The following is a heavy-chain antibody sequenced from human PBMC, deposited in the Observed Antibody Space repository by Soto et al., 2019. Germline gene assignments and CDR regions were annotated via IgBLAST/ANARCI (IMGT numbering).Heavy chain of an antibody. Sequence: SETLSLTCTVSGGSISSYYWSWIRQPPGKGLEWIGYIYYSGSTNYNPSLKSRVTISVDTSKNQFSLKLSSVTAADTAVYYWARKTYDYIWGSYSYYMDVWGKGTTVTVSS. CDR2: IYYSGST. CDR1: GGSISSYY. V-gene: IGHV4-59*08. D-gene: IGHD3-16*01. CDR3: ARKTYDYIWGSYSYYMDV. J-gene: IGHJ6*03.